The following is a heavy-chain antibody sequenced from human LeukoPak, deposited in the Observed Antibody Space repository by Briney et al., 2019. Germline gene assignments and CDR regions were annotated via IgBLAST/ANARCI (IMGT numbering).Heavy chain of an antibody. V-gene: IGHV3-30-3*01. CDR3: ASRLFDY. Sequence: SGGSLRLSCAASGFTFSSYAMHWVRQAPGKGLEWVAVISYDGSSKYYADSVKGRFTISRDNSKNTLYLQMNSLRAEDTAVYYCASRLFDYWGQGTLVTVSS. J-gene: IGHJ4*02. CDR1: GFTFSSYA. CDR2: ISYDGSSK.